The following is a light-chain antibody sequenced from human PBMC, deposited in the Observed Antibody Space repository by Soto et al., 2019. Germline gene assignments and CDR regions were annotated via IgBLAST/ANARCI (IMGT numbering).Light chain of an antibody. V-gene: IGLV2-11*01. CDR3: CSYAGSYTFV. J-gene: IGLJ1*01. CDR1: SSDDGGYNY. Sequence: NNPRPGYGGGVGSVPIFCNTTSSDDGGYNYVSRYQQHQRNAPKLMIYDVSKRPSGLPHRFTGSKSGNTASLTISGLQAEDEADYYCCSYAGSYTFVFGTGTKVTVL. CDR2: DVS.